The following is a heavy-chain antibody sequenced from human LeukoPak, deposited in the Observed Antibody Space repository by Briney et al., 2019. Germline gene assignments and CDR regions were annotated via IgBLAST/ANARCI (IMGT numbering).Heavy chain of an antibody. CDR3: ARAPLREHAFDI. CDR2: IYYSGST. CDR1: GGSISSDDYY. V-gene: IGHV4-31*03. D-gene: IGHD1-26*01. Sequence: RASQTLSLTCSVSGGSISSDDYYWSWIRQPPGKGLEWIGFIYYSGSTYYNPSLRSRVTISVDTSRNQFSLKMSSVTVADTAVYYCARAPLREHAFDIWGQGTVVTVSS. J-gene: IGHJ3*02.